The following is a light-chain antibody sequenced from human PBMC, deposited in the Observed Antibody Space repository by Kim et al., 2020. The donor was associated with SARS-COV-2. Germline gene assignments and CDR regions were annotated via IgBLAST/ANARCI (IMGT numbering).Light chain of an antibody. CDR1: QGISRA. CDR2: DAT. CDR3: QQFNDSPFT. Sequence: AAVGDRVTITCRASQGISRAVAWYQQKPGKAPNRLIYDATSVQSGVPSRFGGSGYGTDFTLSISSLQPEDFATYYCQQFNDSPFTFGPGTKVDIK. J-gene: IGKJ3*01. V-gene: IGKV1D-13*01.